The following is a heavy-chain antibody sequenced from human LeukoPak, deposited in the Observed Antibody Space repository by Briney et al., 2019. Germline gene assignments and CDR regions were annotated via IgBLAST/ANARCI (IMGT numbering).Heavy chain of an antibody. CDR1: GDSISSRSFY. Sequence: PSETLSLTCSVSGDSISSRSFYWGWIRQPPGKGLEWIGSIYYSGNTYYNPSLKSRVTLSVDTSKNQFSLKLSSVTAADTAVYYCARHSLDIVVVISATDSWFDRWGQGPLVTVSS. CDR3: ARHSLDIVVVISATDSWFDR. J-gene: IGHJ5*02. D-gene: IGHD2-15*01. CDR2: IYYSGNT. V-gene: IGHV4-39*01.